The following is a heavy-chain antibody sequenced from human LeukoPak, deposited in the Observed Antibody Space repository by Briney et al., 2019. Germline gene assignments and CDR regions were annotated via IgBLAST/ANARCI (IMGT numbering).Heavy chain of an antibody. CDR2: IIPIFGTA. J-gene: IGHJ5*02. V-gene: IGHV1-69*05. Sequence: VASVKVSCKASGGTFSSYAISWVRQAPGQGLEWMGGIIPIFGTANYAQKFQGRVTITTDESTSTAYMELSSLRSEDTAVYYCARGHCSSTSCYLFDPWGQGTLVIVSS. CDR3: ARGHCSSTSCYLFDP. D-gene: IGHD2-2*01. CDR1: GGTFSSYA.